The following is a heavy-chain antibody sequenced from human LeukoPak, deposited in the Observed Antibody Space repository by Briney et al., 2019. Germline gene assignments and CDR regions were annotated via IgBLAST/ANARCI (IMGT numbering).Heavy chain of an antibody. D-gene: IGHD6-19*01. CDR1: GYSFTSHW. J-gene: IGHJ6*03. CDR3: ARLSFASGWRYMDV. V-gene: IGHV5-51*01. CDR2: IYPGDSDT. Sequence: PGESLKISCRGSGYSFTSHWIGWVRQMPGKGLEWMGTIYPGDSDTTYSPSLQGHCSISADKSINTAYLQWRSLRASDTAMYYCARLSFASGWRYMDVWGKGTTVTVYS.